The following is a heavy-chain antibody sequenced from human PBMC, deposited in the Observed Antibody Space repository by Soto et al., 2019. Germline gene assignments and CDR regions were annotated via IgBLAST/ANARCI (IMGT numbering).Heavy chain of an antibody. J-gene: IGHJ6*02. V-gene: IGHV3-23*01. D-gene: IGHD1-26*01. CDR2: ISGNSDAA. CDR1: GFPFSTSA. CDR3: GKYSGAYPVYNGMNV. Sequence: EVQLLESGGGLVQPGGSLRLSCAASGFPFSTSAMNWVRQAPGKGLEWVSIISGNSDAAHYAESVKGRFTSSSDNSKNTLYLQMNSLRAEDTAVYYCGKYSGAYPVYNGMNVWGHGTTVTVSS.